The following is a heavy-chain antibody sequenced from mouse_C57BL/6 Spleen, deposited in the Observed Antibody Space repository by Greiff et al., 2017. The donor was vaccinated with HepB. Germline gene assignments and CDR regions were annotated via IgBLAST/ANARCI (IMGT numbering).Heavy chain of an antibody. V-gene: IGHV1-18*01. CDR3: ARVTTTVEYYFDY. CDR1: GYTFTDYN. J-gene: IGHJ2*01. CDR2: INPNNGGT. D-gene: IGHD1-1*01. Sequence: VQLKESGPELVKPGASVKIPCKASGYTFTDYNMDWVKQSHGKSLEWIGDINPNNGGTIYNQKFKGKATLTVDKSSSTAYMELRSLTSEDTAVYYCARVTTTVEYYFDYWGQGTTLTVSS.